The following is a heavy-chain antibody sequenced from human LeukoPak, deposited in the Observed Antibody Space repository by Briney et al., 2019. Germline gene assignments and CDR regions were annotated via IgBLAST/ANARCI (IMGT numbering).Heavy chain of an antibody. CDR1: AFTFSTYS. J-gene: IGHJ4*02. V-gene: IGHV5-51*01. D-gene: IGHD3-16*01. Sequence: GEALMSFCKGSAFTFSTYSFAWGRPLPRKSLEWMGVIYAGDTSTKYSPSSQGPVTTSVDNSISTAYLQWSSPKASDSAIYYCARHSCYDSWGQGTLVTVSS. CDR3: ARHSCYDS. CDR2: IYAGDTST.